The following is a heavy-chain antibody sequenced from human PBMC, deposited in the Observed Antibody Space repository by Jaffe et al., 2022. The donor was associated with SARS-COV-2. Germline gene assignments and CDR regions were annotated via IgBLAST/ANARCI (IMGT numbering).Heavy chain of an antibody. CDR3: ARGVCSSTSCYGGVGRRADY. V-gene: IGHV4-34*01. J-gene: IGHJ4*02. CDR1: GGSFSGYY. Sequence: QVQLQQWGAGLLKPSETLSLTCAVYGGSFSGYYWSWIRQPPGKGLEWIGEINHSGSTNYNPSLKSRVTISVDTSKNQFSLKLSSVTAADTAVYYCARGVCSSTSCYGGVGRRADYWGQGTLVTVSS. CDR2: INHSGST. D-gene: IGHD2-2*01.